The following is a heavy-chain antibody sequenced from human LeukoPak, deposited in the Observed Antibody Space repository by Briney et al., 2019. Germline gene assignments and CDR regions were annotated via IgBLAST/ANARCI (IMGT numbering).Heavy chain of an antibody. J-gene: IGHJ1*01. Sequence: PGGSLRLSCAASGFTFSSYAMHWVRQAPGKGLEWVAVISYDGSNKYYADSVKGRFTISRDNSKNTLYLKMNSLRAEDTAVYYCARDRSGWTVTGSFQH. D-gene: IGHD4-17*01. CDR1: GFTFSSYA. CDR3: ARDRSGWTVTGSFQH. V-gene: IGHV3-30-3*01. CDR2: ISYDGSNK.